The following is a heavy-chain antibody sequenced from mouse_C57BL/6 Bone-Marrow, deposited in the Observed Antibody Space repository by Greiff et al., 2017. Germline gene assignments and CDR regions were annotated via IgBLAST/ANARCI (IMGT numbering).Heavy chain of an antibody. Sequence: EVKLLAPGAELVRPGASVKLSCTASGSNINDDYMHWVKQRPEQGLEWIGRIDPENGDTEYASKFQGKATITADTSSNTAYLQLSSLASGDTAVYYCSTWGDCGFDYWGQGTTLTVSS. CDR2: IDPENGDT. CDR3: STWGDCGFDY. V-gene: IGHV14-4*01. J-gene: IGHJ2*01. CDR1: GSNINDDY.